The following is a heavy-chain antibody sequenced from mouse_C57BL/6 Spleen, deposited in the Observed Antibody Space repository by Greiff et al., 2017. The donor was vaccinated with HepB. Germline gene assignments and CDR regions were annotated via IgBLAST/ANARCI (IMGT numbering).Heavy chain of an antibody. CDR2: ISNGGGST. V-gene: IGHV5-12*01. D-gene: IGHD2-4*01. J-gene: IGHJ3*01. CDR1: GFTFSDYY. CDR3: ASQGYDYPFAY. Sequence: EVKVVESGGGLVQPGGSLKLSCAASGFTFSDYYMYWVRQTPEKRLEWVAYISNGGGSTYYPDTVKGRFTISRDNAKNTLYLQMSRLKSEDTAMYYCASQGYDYPFAYWGQGTLVTVSA.